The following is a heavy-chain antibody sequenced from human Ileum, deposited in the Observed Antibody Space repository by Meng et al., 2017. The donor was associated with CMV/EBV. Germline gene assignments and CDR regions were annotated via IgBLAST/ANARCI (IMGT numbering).Heavy chain of an antibody. CDR3: ARRVREVRERSWENWLTP. CDR2: ICGTGTI. CDR1: GGSISTYC. D-gene: IGHD3-10*01. Sequence: QVQRRESAPGLVRPSQTLSLFCTVSGGSISTYCWNWIRQSAGKRLEWIGRICGTGTIQYNPSFKSRLTLSLDTSKSQFSLRLTSVTAADTAVYFCARRVREVRERSWENWLTPWGQGILVTVSS. V-gene: IGHV4-4*07. J-gene: IGHJ5*02.